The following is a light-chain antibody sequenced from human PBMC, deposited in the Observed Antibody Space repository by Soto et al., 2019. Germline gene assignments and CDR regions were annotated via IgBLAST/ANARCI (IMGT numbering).Light chain of an antibody. CDR1: SSDVGGYNY. J-gene: IGLJ1*01. CDR2: EVS. CDR3: SPYAGSLYV. V-gene: IGLV2-8*01. Sequence: QSALTQPPSASGSPGQSVTISCTGTSSDVGGYNYVSWYQQHPGKAPKLMIYEVSKRPSGVPDRFSGSKSGNTASLTVSGLQAEDEADYYCSPYAGSLYVFGTGTKLTLL.